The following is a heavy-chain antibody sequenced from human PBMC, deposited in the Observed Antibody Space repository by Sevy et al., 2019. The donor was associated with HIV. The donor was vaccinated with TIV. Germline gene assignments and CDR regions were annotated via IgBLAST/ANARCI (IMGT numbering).Heavy chain of an antibody. D-gene: IGHD3-16*01. CDR2: INYSGST. V-gene: IGHV4-34*01. Sequence: SETLSLTCAVYGGSFSGYYWSWIRQPPGKGLEWIGEINYSGSTNYNPSLKSRVTISVDTSKNQFSLKLSSVTAADTAVYYCARVYYDYVWGSSVFDYWGQGTLVTVSS. J-gene: IGHJ4*02. CDR3: ARVYYDYVWGSSVFDY. CDR1: GGSFSGYY.